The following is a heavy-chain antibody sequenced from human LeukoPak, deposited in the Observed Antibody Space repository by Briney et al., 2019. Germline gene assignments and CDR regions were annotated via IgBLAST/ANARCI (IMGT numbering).Heavy chain of an antibody. CDR2: ISGSGGST. J-gene: IGHJ4*02. Sequence: GGSLRLSCAASGFTFSTYAMMWVRQTPGKGLEWVSAISGSGGSTYYADSVKGRFTISRDNSKNTLYLQMNSLRAEDTAVYYCASPDGTGTDYWGQGTLVTVSS. CDR1: GFTFSTYA. V-gene: IGHV3-23*01. D-gene: IGHD1/OR15-1a*01. CDR3: ASPDGTGTDY.